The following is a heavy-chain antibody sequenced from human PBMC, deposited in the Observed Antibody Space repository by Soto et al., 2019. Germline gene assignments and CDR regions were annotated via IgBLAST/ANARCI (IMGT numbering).Heavy chain of an antibody. V-gene: IGHV3-30-3*01. CDR3: AREGTSFLYYYYGMDV. J-gene: IGHJ6*02. D-gene: IGHD1-1*01. Sequence: GGSLRLSCAASGFTFSSYAMHWVRQAPGKGLEWVAVISYDGSNKYNADSVKGRFTISRDNSKNTLYLQMNSLRAEDTAVYYCAREGTSFLYYYYGMDVWGQGTTVTVSS. CDR1: GFTFSSYA. CDR2: ISYDGSNK.